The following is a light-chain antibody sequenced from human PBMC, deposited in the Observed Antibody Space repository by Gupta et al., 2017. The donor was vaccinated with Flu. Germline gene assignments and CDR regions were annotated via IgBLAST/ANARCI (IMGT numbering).Light chain of an antibody. V-gene: IGKV1-39*01. Sequence: DIQLTQSPSSLSASVGDRVTITCRASHSISTYLNWFQKKPGKAPKLLIHAASTLHTGVPPRFSGSGSGTEFALTISSLQAEDFATYYCQQSYSYSSTFGQGTRLDIK. J-gene: IGKJ5*01. CDR1: HSISTY. CDR2: AAS. CDR3: QQSYSYSST.